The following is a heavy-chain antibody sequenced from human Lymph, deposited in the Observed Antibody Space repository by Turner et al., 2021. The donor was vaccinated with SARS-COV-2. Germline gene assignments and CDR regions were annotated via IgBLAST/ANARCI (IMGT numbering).Heavy chain of an antibody. J-gene: IGHJ4*02. CDR1: GFTFSNYA. Sequence: EVQLLESGGDLVQPGGSLRLACAASGFTFSNYAKIWVRQAPGKGREWVSDISGSDARTYYADAVKGRFTISRDNSKNTLFLQMNSLGADDTAIYYCAKSPLGEDCFDYWGQGTLVTVSS. CDR2: ISGSDART. CDR3: AKSPLGEDCFDY. D-gene: IGHD3-16*01. V-gene: IGHV3-23*01.